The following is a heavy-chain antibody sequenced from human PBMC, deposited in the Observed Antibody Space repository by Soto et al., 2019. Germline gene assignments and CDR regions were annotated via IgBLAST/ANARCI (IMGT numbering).Heavy chain of an antibody. CDR1: GFFCDHQY. CDR3: PRDLTGYPY. V-gene: IGHV3-11*01. J-gene: IGHJ4*02. D-gene: IGHD3-16*02. CDR2: ISSSGSII. Sequence: GGSPELSCAAPGFFCDHQYMSWVGQAPGKGLEWVSYISSSGSIIYYADSVKGRFTISRDNAMNSLYLQMNSLRAEDTAVYYCPRDLTGYPYWGPGPLVTVSS.